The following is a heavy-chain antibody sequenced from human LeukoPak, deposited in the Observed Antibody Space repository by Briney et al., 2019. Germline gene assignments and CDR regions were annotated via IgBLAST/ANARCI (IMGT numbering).Heavy chain of an antibody. CDR2: IYTTGSP. V-gene: IGHV4-61*02. J-gene: IGHJ5*02. CDR1: GGSVSSNNYY. D-gene: IGHD3-10*01. Sequence: SETLSLTCTVSGGSVSSNNYYWTWIRQPAGKGLEWIGRIYTTGSPSYIPSLKSRVTISVDTSTNQFSLKLTSVSAADTAVYYCARDRGITTARGVPSWFDPWGQGTLVTVSS. CDR3: ARDRGITTARGVPSWFDP.